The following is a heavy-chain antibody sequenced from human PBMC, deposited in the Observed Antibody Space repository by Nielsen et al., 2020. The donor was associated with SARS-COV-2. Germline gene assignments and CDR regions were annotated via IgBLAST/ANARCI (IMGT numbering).Heavy chain of an antibody. CDR1: GGSFSDYY. D-gene: IGHD3-10*01. CDR2: IYYSGSS. J-gene: IGHJ6*02. V-gene: IGHV4-59*08. Sequence: SETLSLTCTVSGGSFSDYYWSWIRQAPGKGLEWIGHIYYSGSSSYNPSLKSRVTISVDTSKHQFYLKVPSVTAADTAVYFCARVLYGPRGHMDVWGLGTTVTVSS. CDR3: ARVLYGPRGHMDV.